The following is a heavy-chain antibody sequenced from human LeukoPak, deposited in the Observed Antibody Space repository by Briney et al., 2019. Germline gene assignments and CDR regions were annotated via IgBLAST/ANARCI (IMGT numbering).Heavy chain of an antibody. Sequence: GRSLRLSCAASGFTFNTYGMHWVRQAPGKGLEWVSVIWYDGSDKYYADSVKGRFTISRDNSKNTLYLQMSSLGAEDTAVYYCARGARPDSSGYCDFWGQGTLVTVSS. J-gene: IGHJ4*02. D-gene: IGHD3-22*01. CDR1: GFTFNTYG. CDR2: IWYDGSDK. CDR3: ARGARPDSSGYCDF. V-gene: IGHV3-33*01.